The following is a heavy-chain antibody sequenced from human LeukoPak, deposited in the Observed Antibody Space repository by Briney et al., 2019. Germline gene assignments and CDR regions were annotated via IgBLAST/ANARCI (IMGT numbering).Heavy chain of an antibody. V-gene: IGHV3-30*04. J-gene: IGHJ4*02. CDR2: ISYDGSNK. CDR3: ARPTTRIVATTGFDY. CDR1: GFTFSSYA. Sequence: GGSLRLSCAASGFTFSSYAMHWVRQAPGKGLEWVAVISYDGSNKYYADSVKGRFTISRDNSKNTMYLQMNSLRAEDTAVYYCARPTTRIVATTGFDYWGQGTLVTVSS. D-gene: IGHD5-12*01.